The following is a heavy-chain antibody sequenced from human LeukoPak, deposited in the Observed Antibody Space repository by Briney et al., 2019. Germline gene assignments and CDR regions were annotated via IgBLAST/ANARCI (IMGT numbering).Heavy chain of an antibody. D-gene: IGHD1-1*01. Sequence: GGSLRLSCAASGFTFSSYWMSWVRQAPGKGLEWVANIKQDGSEKYYVDSMKGRFTISRDNAKNSLYLQMNSLRAEDTAVYYCARVMGHNWNDELALDYWGQGTLVTVSS. CDR2: IKQDGSEK. CDR3: ARVMGHNWNDELALDY. J-gene: IGHJ4*02. V-gene: IGHV3-7*03. CDR1: GFTFSSYW.